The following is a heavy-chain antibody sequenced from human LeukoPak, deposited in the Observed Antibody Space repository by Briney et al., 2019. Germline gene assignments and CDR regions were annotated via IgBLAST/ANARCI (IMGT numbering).Heavy chain of an antibody. V-gene: IGHV3-48*01. D-gene: IGHD2-21*01. J-gene: IGHJ6*02. CDR3: ARDGGGAGYYYYGMDV. CDR2: ISSSSSTI. CDR1: EFILSSYA. Sequence: GGSLRLSCEASEFILSSYAMSWVRQAPGKGLEWVSYISSSSSTIYYADSVKGRFTISRDNAKNSLYLQMSSLRAEDTAVYYCARDGGGAGYYYYGMDVWGQGTTVTVSS.